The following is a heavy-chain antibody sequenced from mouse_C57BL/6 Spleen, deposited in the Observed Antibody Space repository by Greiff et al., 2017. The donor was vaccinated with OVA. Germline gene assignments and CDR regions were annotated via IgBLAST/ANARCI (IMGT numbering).Heavy chain of an antibody. Sequence: EVHLVESGEGLVKPGGSLKLSCAASGFTFSSYAMSWVRQTPEKRLEWVAYISSGGDYIYYADTVKGRFTISRDNARNTLYLQMSSLKSEDTAMYYCTRDPGTGTIDYWGQGTTLTVSS. D-gene: IGHD4-1*01. CDR3: TRDPGTGTIDY. CDR1: GFTFSSYA. J-gene: IGHJ2*01. V-gene: IGHV5-9-1*02. CDR2: ISSGGDYI.